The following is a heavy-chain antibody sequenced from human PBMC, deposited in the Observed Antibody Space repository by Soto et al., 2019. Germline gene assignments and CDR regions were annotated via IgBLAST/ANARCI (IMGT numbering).Heavy chain of an antibody. V-gene: IGHV1-2*04. D-gene: IGHD2-15*01. J-gene: IGHJ6*02. CDR3: ARDFAILVAATETTYYYYGMDV. Sequence: ASVKGYRKASGYSNTGDYMHWVRKEKRQGQERMGWINPNSGGTNYAQKFQGWVTMTRDTSISTAYMELSRLRSDGTAVYYCARDFAILVAATETTYYYYGMDVWGQGSTVTVSS. CDR1: GYSNTGDY. CDR2: INPNSGGT.